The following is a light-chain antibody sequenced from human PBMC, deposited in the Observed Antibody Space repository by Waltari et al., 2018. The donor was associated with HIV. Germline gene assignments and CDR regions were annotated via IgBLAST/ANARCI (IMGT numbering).Light chain of an antibody. CDR2: GAS. J-gene: IGKJ4*01. CDR3: QQCYSAPLT. V-gene: IGKV4-1*01. CDR1: QSVLSSSNNWNY. Sequence: DIVMTQSPDSLAVSLGERATINCKSSQSVLSSSNNWNYLVWYQQKPGQPPKLLISGASTRESGVPDRFSGSGSGTDFTLTISSLQAEDVAVYYCQQCYSAPLTFGGGTKVEIE.